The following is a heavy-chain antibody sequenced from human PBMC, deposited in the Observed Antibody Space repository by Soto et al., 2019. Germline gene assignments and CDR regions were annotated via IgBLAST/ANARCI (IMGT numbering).Heavy chain of an antibody. CDR3: ARGGSGYVWFNEF. D-gene: IGHD3-22*01. CDR1: GGLFSSYA. CDR2: IIPVFSTA. Sequence: QEQLVQSGAEVKKPGSSVKVSCKASGGLFSSYAISWVQQAPGQGLEWMGGIIPVFSTAYYAQKFQGRVTITADESTNTAYMELSSLRSEDTAMYYCARGGSGYVWFNEFWGQGSLVTVSS. V-gene: IGHV1-69*01. J-gene: IGHJ4*02.